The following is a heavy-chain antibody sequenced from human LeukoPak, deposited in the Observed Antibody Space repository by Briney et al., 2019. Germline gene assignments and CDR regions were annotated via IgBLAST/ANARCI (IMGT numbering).Heavy chain of an antibody. CDR3: ARDPFGDYFFDQ. V-gene: IGHV1-8*01. CDR2: MNPNSGNT. D-gene: IGHD4-17*01. Sequence: ASVKVSCKASGYTFTSYDINWVRQATGQGLEWMGWMNPNSGNTGYAQKFQGRVTMTRNTSISTAYMELRSLRSDDTAVYYCARDPFGDYFFDQWGQGTLVTVSP. CDR1: GYTFTSYD. J-gene: IGHJ4*02.